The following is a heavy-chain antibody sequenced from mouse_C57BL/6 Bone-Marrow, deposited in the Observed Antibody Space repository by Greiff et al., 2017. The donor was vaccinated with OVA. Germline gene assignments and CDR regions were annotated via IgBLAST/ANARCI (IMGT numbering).Heavy chain of an antibody. CDR2: IDPETGGT. Sequence: VQLQQSGAELVRPGASVTLSCKASGYTFTDYEMHWVKQTPVHGLEWIGAIDPETGGTAYNQKFKGKAILTADKSSSTAYMELRSLTSEDSAVYYCTRPLYDGYWGYFDYWGQGTTLTVSS. CDR1: GYTFTDYE. J-gene: IGHJ2*01. V-gene: IGHV1-15*01. D-gene: IGHD2-3*01. CDR3: TRPLYDGYWGYFDY.